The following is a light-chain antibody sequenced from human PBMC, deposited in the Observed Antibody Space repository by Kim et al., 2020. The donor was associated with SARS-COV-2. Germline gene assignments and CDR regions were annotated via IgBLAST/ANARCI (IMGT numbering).Light chain of an antibody. CDR2: QDS. CDR1: KLGNKY. J-gene: IGLJ2*01. V-gene: IGLV3-1*01. CDR3: QAWDSSTVV. Sequence: VSPGQTASITFSGDKLGNKYACWYQQKPGQSPVLVIYQDSKRPSGIPERFSGSNSGNTAALTISGTQAMDEADYYCQAWDSSTVVFGGGTQLTVL.